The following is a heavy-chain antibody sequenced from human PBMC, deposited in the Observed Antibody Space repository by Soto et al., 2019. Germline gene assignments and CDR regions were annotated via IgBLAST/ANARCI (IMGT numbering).Heavy chain of an antibody. CDR1: GFTFGNYS. CDR2: ISSQNDYI. V-gene: IGHV3-21*01. CDR3: ARGTMGQQWLVRPLDY. D-gene: IGHD6-19*01. Sequence: GGSLRLSCAASGFTFGNYSMNWVRQAPGKGLEWVSSISSQNDYIYYADSLKGRFTISRDNAKNSLYLQLRSLRAEDTAVYYCARGTMGQQWLVRPLDYWGQGTLVTVSS. J-gene: IGHJ4*02.